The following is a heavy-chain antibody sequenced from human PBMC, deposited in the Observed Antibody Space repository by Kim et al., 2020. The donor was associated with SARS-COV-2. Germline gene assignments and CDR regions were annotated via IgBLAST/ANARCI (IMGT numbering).Heavy chain of an antibody. CDR1: GFTFTSSA. V-gene: IGHV1-58*01. J-gene: IGHJ4*02. D-gene: IGHD3-10*01. CDR3: AAVSSTMVRGVIAH. CDR2: VVVGSGNT. Sequence: SVKVSCKASGFTFTSSAVQWVRQARGQRLEWIGWVVVGSGNTNYAQKFQERVTITRDMSTSTAYMELSSLRSEDTAVYYCAAVSSTMVRGVIAHWGQGTLVTVSS.